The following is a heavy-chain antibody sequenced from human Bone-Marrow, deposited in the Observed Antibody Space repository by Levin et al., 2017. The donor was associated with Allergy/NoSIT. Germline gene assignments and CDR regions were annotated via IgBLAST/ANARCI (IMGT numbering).Heavy chain of an antibody. J-gene: IGHJ4*02. Sequence: GGSLRLSCAASGVTVSNNYMAWVRQAPGRGLEWVSLIYSGGESRYADSVRGRFTISRDSSTNTVYLEMKNLRAEDTAIYYCARNVPVTDLGYWGRGTLVTVSS. CDR3: ARNVPVTDLGY. V-gene: IGHV3-53*01. D-gene: IGHD3-10*02. CDR2: IYSGGES. CDR1: GVTVSNNY.